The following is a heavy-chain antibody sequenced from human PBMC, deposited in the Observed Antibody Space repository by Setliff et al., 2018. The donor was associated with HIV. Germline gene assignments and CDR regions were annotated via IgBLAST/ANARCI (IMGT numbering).Heavy chain of an antibody. CDR3: ATYSAGEGGRGH. V-gene: IGHV4-59*01. Sequence: SETLSLTCSVSGDSIGAYHWSWIRQPPGRGLEWIGYIHSSGTTHYNPSLSSRVTISFDASKKYFSLKLTSVTAADTAMYYCATYSAGEGGRGHWGQGTLCTVS. CDR1: GDSIGAYH. D-gene: IGHD2-15*01. CDR2: IHSSGTT. J-gene: IGHJ4*02.